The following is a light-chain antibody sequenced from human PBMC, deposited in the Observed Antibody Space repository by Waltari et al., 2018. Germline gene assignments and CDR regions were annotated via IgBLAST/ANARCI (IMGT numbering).Light chain of an antibody. V-gene: IGLV2-11*01. CDR1: SSDVGHYDH. CDR2: DVS. CDR3: CSYAGNFGWV. Sequence: QSALTQPRSVSGSPGQSVTISCTGTSSDVGHYDHVSWYQQHPAKAPQLIIYDVSKRPSGVPDRFSGSKSGNTASLTISGLQAEDEADYYCCSYAGNFGWVFGGGTKVTVL. J-gene: IGLJ3*02.